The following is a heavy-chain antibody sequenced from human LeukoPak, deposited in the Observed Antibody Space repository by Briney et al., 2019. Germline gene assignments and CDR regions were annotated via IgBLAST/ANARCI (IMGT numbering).Heavy chain of an antibody. CDR1: GGSIFNYY. Sequence: PSETLSLTCSVSGGSIFNYYWIWIRQPPGKGLEWIGNIYSSGNTNYNPSLKSRVTISVDTSKNQFSLKLSSVTAADTAVYYCARQFWSGYPRFDYWGQGNLVTVSS. D-gene: IGHD3-3*01. CDR3: ARQFWSGYPRFDY. J-gene: IGHJ4*02. V-gene: IGHV4-59*01. CDR2: IYSSGNT.